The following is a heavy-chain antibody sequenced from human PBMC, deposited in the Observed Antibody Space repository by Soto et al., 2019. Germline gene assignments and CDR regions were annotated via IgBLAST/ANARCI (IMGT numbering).Heavy chain of an antibody. V-gene: IGHV3-23*01. Sequence: GGSLRLSCVASGFTFSTNVMSWVRQAPGKGLEWVSGIGGSGVSTYHADSVKGRFTISRDNSKNTVYLQMNSLRAEDTAIYFCLKGKSSSGWLLDYWGQGTLVTVSS. D-gene: IGHD6-19*01. CDR3: LKGKSSSGWLLDY. CDR2: IGGSGVST. J-gene: IGHJ4*02. CDR1: GFTFSTNV.